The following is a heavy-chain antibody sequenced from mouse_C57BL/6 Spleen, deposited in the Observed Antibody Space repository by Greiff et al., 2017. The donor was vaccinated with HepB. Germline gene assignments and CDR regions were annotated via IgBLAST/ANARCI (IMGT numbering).Heavy chain of an antibody. J-gene: IGHJ4*01. D-gene: IGHD2-5*01. CDR3: ARGEVTHYYAMDY. V-gene: IGHV5-4*03. CDR2: ISDGGSYT. Sequence: EVKLVESGGGLVKPGGSLKLSCAASGFTFSSYAMSWVRQPPEKRLAWVATISDGGSYTYYPDNVKGRFTISRDNAKNNLYLQMSQLKSEDTAMYYCARGEVTHYYAMDYWGQGTSVTVSS. CDR1: GFTFSSYA.